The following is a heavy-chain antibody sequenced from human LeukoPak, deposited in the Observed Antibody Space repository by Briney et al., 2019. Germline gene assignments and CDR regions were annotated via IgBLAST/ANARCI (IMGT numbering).Heavy chain of an antibody. Sequence: SETLSLTCTVFGGSINNYFWGWIRQPPGKGLEWIGYIYYTGSTNCNPSLKSRVTMSVDTSKNQFSLKLSSVTAADTAVYYCARDCSSTSCSDYWGQGTLVTVSS. D-gene: IGHD2-2*01. CDR2: IYYTGST. CDR3: ARDCSSTSCSDY. J-gene: IGHJ4*02. CDR1: GGSINNYF. V-gene: IGHV4-59*12.